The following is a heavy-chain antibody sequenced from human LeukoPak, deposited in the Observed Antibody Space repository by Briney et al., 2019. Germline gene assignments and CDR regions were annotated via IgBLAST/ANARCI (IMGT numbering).Heavy chain of an antibody. Sequence: PSETLSLTCTVSGVSITSSSQYWGWIRQPPGKGLEWIGSIYYTGSTYYNPSLKSRLTISMDTSKNQFSLKVNYVTAADTAVYYCATYWSSFDYWGQGSLVTVTS. D-gene: IGHD2-15*01. J-gene: IGHJ4*02. V-gene: IGHV4-39*01. CDR2: IYYTGST. CDR1: GVSITSSSQY. CDR3: ATYWSSFDY.